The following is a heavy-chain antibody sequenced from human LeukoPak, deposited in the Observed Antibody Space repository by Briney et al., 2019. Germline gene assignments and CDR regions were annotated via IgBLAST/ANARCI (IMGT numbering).Heavy chain of an antibody. J-gene: IGHJ3*02. D-gene: IGHD2-15*01. V-gene: IGHV3-13*01. CDR3: VRGSFCSGGSCSSIGAFDI. CDR1: GFPFSSYD. CDR2: IGLAGDT. Sequence: PGGSLRLSCAASGFPFSSYDMHWVRQATGKGLEWVSGIGLAGDTYYPISVTGRFTISRENAKNSLFLQMNNLRAGDTAVYYCVRGSFCSGGSCSSIGAFDIWGQGTMVTVSS.